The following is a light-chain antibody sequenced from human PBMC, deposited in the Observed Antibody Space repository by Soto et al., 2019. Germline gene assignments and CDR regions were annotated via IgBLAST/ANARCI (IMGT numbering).Light chain of an antibody. J-gene: IGKJ5*01. Sequence: DIQMTQSPSSLSAFVGDRVTITCRASQSISGYLNWYQQKPGKAPKLLIFATSSLQSGVPSRFSGSGSGTDFTLTISSLQREDFAIYCCQQSYSTLITFGQGTRLEIK. CDR1: QSISGY. CDR3: QQSYSTLIT. CDR2: ATS. V-gene: IGKV1-39*01.